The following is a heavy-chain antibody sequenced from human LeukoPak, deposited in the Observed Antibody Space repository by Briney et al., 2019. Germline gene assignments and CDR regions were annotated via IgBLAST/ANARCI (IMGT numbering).Heavy chain of an antibody. CDR3: ARGVQAELLWFGELSHNWFDP. V-gene: IGHV4-30-2*01. CDR2: IYHSGST. Sequence: KTSETLSLTCVVSGGSISSGGYSWSWIRQPPGKGLEWIGYIYHSGSTYYNPSLKSRVTISVDRSKNQFSLKLSSVTAADTAVYYCARGVQAELLWFGELSHNWFDPWGQGTLVTVSS. J-gene: IGHJ5*02. D-gene: IGHD3-10*01. CDR1: GGSISSGGYS.